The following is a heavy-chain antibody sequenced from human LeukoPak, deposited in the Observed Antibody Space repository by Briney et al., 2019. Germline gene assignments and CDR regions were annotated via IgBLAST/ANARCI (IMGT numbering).Heavy chain of an antibody. V-gene: IGHV3-23*01. J-gene: IGHJ4*02. CDR1: GFTFSSYA. D-gene: IGHD3-22*01. CDR2: ISGSGGST. CDR3: PKVSSPAIRRTMIVVVRAPDY. Sequence: GGSLRLSCAASGFTFSSYAMRWVSQAPGKGLEWVSAISGSGGSTYYADSVKGRFTISRENSKNTLYLQLNSLRAEDTALSYRPKVSSPAIRRTMIVVVRAPDYWGQGTLVTVSS.